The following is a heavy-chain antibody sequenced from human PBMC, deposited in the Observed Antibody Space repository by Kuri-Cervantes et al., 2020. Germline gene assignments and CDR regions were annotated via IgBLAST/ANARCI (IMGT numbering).Heavy chain of an antibody. CDR1: GGSISSGGYS. CDR2: IYHSGST. D-gene: IGHD3-10*01. CDR3: ARGGDYYGSGSYYFDY. J-gene: IGHJ4*02. Sequence: SQTLSLTCAVSGGSISSGGYSWSWIRQPPGKGLEWIGYIYHSGSTYYNPSLKSRVTISVDRSKNQFSLKLSSVTAVDTAVYYCARGGDYYGSGSYYFDYWGQGTLVTVSS. V-gene: IGHV4-30-2*01.